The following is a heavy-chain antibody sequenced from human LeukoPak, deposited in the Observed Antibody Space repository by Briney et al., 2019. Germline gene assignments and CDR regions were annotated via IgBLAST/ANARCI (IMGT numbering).Heavy chain of an antibody. CDR2: IYLGDSDN. J-gene: IGHJ4*02. D-gene: IGHD5-18*01. CDR1: GYSFTSYW. V-gene: IGHV5-51*01. CDR3: ARHMSGFSHGYIDY. Sequence: GESLKISCKGSGYSFTSYWIGWVRQMPGKGLDWMGIIYLGDSDNTYSPSFEGQVTISVDKSINTAYLQWSSLKASDTAMYYCARHMSGFSHGYIDYWGQGTLVTVSS.